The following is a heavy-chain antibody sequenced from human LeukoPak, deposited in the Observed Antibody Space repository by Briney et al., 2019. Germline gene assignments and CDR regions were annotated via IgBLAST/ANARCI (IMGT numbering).Heavy chain of an antibody. CDR1: GGTFSSYA. J-gene: IGHJ5*02. CDR3: ARGITMFNWFDP. Sequence: ASVKVSCKASGGTFSSYAISWVRQAPGRGLEWMGGIIPIFGTANYAQKFQGRVTITTDESTSTAYMELSSLRSEDTAVYYCARGITMFNWFDPWGQGTLVTVSS. D-gene: IGHD3-10*02. CDR2: IIPIFGTA. V-gene: IGHV1-69*05.